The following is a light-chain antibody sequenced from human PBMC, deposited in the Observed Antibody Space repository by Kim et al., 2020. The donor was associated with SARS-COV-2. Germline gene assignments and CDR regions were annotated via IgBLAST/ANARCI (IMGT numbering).Light chain of an antibody. CDR1: KLGDKY. Sequence: SYELTQPPSVSVSPGQTASITCSGDKLGDKYACWYQQKPGQSPVLVIYQDSKRPSGIPERFSGSNSGNTATLTISGTQAMDEADYYCQAWDSSTAGCVFGRGTQLTVL. CDR2: QDS. V-gene: IGLV3-1*01. J-gene: IGLJ7*01. CDR3: QAWDSSTAGCV.